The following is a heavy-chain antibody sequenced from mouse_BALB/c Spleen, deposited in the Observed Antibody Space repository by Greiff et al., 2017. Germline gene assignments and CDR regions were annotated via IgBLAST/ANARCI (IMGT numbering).Heavy chain of an antibody. D-gene: IGHD1-2*01. CDR1: GYSFTSYW. V-gene: IGHV1-5*01. J-gene: IGHJ4*01. Sequence: EVQLQQSGTVLARPGASVKMSCKASGYSFTSYWMHWVKQRPGQGLEWIGAIYPGNSDTSYNQKFKGKAKLTAVTSASTAYMELSSLTNEDSAVYYCTRGTATGAMDYWGQGTSVTVSS. CDR2: IYPGNSDT. CDR3: TRGTATGAMDY.